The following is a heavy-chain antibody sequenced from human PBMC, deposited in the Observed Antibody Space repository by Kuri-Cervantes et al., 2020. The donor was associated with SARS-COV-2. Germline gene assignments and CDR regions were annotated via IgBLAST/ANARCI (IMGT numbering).Heavy chain of an antibody. D-gene: IGHD4-17*01. CDR1: GFTFSSYA. J-gene: IGHJ4*02. CDR3: AKDGGPGCGDYVYFDY. Sequence: GESLKISCAASGFTFSSYAMSWVRQAPGKGLEWVSAISGSGGSTYYADSAKGRLTISRDNSKNTLYLQMNSLRAEDTAVYYCAKDGGPGCGDYVYFDYWGQGTLVTVSS. CDR2: ISGSGGST. V-gene: IGHV3-23*01.